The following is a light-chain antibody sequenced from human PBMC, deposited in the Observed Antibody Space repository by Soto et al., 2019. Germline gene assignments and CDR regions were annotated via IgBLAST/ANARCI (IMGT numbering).Light chain of an antibody. V-gene: IGKV1-39*01. CDR3: QQSYRSTIT. CDR1: QGFXSY. J-gene: IGKJ5*01. CDR2: AAS. Sequence: DIGVTQSASSLSAAVGDRVTISCRASQGFXSYFNWYQQKPGQAPQFLXDAASNLPSGVPSRLSGSGSGIDFTRTISSRQPEDFATYYCQQSYRSTITFGQGTRLEIK.